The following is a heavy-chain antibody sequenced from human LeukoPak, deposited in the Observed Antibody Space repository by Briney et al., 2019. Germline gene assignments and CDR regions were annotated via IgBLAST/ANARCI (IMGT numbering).Heavy chain of an antibody. Sequence: GGSLRLSCAASGFTFSSYAMSWVRQAPGKGLEWVSAISGSGGSTYYADSVKGRFTISRDNSKNTLYLQMNSLRAEDTAVYYCAKDDIVVVPAAPTSGIRDYWGQGTLVTVSS. CDR1: GFTFSSYA. J-gene: IGHJ4*02. CDR3: AKDDIVVVPAAPTSGIRDY. V-gene: IGHV3-23*01. D-gene: IGHD2-2*01. CDR2: ISGSGGST.